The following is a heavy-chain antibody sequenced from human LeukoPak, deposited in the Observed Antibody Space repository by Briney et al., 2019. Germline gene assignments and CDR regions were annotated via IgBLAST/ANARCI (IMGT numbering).Heavy chain of an antibody. D-gene: IGHD2-2*01. Sequence: PSETLSLTCTVSGGSISTYYWTWIRQPAGKGLEWIGRIHTSGSTNYNPSLKSRVTMSVDTSKNQFSLNLSSVTAADTAVYYCARDISFYYYYMDVWGKGTTVTVSS. V-gene: IGHV4-4*07. J-gene: IGHJ6*03. CDR2: IHTSGST. CDR1: GGSISTYY. CDR3: ARDISFYYYYMDV.